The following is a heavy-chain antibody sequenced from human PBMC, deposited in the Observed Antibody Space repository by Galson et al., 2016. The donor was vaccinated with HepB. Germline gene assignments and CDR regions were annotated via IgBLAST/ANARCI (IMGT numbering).Heavy chain of an antibody. V-gene: IGHV3-23*01. J-gene: IGHJ4*02. CDR2: ISGSGLKT. D-gene: IGHD4-17*01. CDR1: GFTFDTHA. Sequence: SLRLSCAASGFTFDTHAMNWVRQAPGKGLEWVSAISGSGLKTDYADSVKGRFTIFRDNSKNTVSLQMSNLRVGDTAVYYCAKFQMAVTRNVGYFDYWGQGALVTVSS. CDR3: AKFQMAVTRNVGYFDY.